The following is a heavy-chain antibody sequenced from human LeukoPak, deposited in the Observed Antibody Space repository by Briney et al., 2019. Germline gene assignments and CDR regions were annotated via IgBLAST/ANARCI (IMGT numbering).Heavy chain of an antibody. CDR2: IVVGSGNT. J-gene: IGHJ4*02. CDR3: AADREYYDSSLNFDY. CDR1: GFTFTSSA. V-gene: IGHV1-58*01. Sequence: SVKVSYKASGFTFTSSAVQWVRQARGQRLEWIGWIVVGSGNTNYAQKFQERVTITRDMSTSTAYMELSSLRSEDTAVYYCAADREYYDSSLNFDYWGQGTLVTVSS. D-gene: IGHD3-22*01.